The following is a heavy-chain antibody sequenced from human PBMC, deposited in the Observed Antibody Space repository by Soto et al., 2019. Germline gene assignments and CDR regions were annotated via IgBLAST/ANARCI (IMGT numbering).Heavy chain of an antibody. V-gene: IGHV1-3*01. CDR2: INAGNGNT. Sequence: GASVKVSCKASGYTFTSYTMHWVRQAPGQRLEWMGWINAGNGNTKYSQKFQGRVTITRDTSASTAYMELSSLRSEDTAVYYCERGLTMVRGVILDAFDIWGQGTMVTVSS. CDR1: GYTFTSYT. D-gene: IGHD3-10*01. CDR3: ERGLTMVRGVILDAFDI. J-gene: IGHJ3*02.